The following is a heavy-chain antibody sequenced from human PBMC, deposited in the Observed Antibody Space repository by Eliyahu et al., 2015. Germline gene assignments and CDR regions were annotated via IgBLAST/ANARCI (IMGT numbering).Heavy chain of an antibody. Sequence: SAMSWVRRAPGRGLEWVSGIRDGGYSTYYADSVKGRFTISRDDSKNTLYVQMNILRADDTAVYYCARWSVLGGSYYFDYWGQGTLVTVSS. CDR1: SA. CDR2: IRDGGYST. D-gene: IGHD1-26*01. CDR3: ARWSVLGGSYYFDY. V-gene: IGHV3-23*01. J-gene: IGHJ4*02.